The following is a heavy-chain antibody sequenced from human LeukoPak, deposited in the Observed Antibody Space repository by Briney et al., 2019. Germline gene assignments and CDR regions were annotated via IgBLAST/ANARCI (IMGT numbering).Heavy chain of an antibody. J-gene: IGHJ5*02. V-gene: IGHV4-59*01. D-gene: IGHD5-24*01. CDR3: AREIGDGDTNWFDP. Sequence: SETLSLTCTVSDGSISTYYWRWIRQPPGKGLEWIGYIYYNGNTNYNPSLKSRVTISVDASKNQFTLKLNAVTAADTAVYYCAREIGDGDTNWFDPWGQGTLVTVSS. CDR2: IYYNGNT. CDR1: DGSISTYY.